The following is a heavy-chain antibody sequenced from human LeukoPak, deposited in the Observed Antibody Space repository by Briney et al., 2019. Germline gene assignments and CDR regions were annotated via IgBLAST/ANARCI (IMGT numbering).Heavy chain of an antibody. CDR3: ARQAAQVATISY. J-gene: IGHJ4*02. CDR2: IYYSGST. Sequence: SETLSLTCTVSGGSISSSSYYWGWIRQPPGKGLEWIGSIYYSGSTYYNPSPKSRVTISVDTSKNQFSLKLSSVTAADTAVYYCARQAAQVATISYWGQGTLVTVSS. D-gene: IGHD5-24*01. V-gene: IGHV4-39*01. CDR1: GGSISSSSYY.